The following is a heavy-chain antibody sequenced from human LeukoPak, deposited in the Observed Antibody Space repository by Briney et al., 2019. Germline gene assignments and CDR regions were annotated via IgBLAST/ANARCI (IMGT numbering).Heavy chain of an antibody. V-gene: IGHV3-21*01. D-gene: IGHD5-24*01. CDR2: ISSSSSYI. CDR1: GFTFSSYS. CDR3: ARGMATIDGYYYYMDV. Sequence: GGSLRLSCAASGFTFSSYSMNWVRQAPGKGLEWVSSISSSSSYIYYADSVKGRFTISRDNAKNSLYLQMNSLRAEDTAVYYCARGMATIDGYYYYMDVWGKGTTVTVSS. J-gene: IGHJ6*03.